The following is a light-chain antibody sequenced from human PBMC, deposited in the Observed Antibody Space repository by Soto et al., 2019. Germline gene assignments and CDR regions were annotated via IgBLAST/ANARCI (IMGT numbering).Light chain of an antibody. CDR1: QGLLHSNGYNY. Sequence: DIVMTQSPLSLPVTPGEPASISCRSSQGLLHSNGYNYLDWYLQKPGQSPQLLIYLGSHRASGVPDRFRGSRLGTDFTLKIRRVEAEDVGIYYCMQALQSPLTFGGGTKVEIK. V-gene: IGKV2-28*01. CDR2: LGS. CDR3: MQALQSPLT. J-gene: IGKJ4*01.